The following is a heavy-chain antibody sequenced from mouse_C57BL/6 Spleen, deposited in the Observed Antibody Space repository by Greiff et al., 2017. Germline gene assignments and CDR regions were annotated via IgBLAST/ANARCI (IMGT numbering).Heavy chain of an antibody. Sequence: EVKLMESGGGLVKPGGSLKLSCAASGFTFSSYAMSWVRQTPEKRLEWVATISDGGSYTYYPDNVKGRFTISRDNAKNNLYLQMSHLKSEDTAMYYCARGRGYYSKGWFAYWGQGTLVTVSA. V-gene: IGHV5-4*03. J-gene: IGHJ3*01. D-gene: IGHD2-5*01. CDR2: ISDGGSYT. CDR3: ARGRGYYSKGWFAY. CDR1: GFTFSSYA.